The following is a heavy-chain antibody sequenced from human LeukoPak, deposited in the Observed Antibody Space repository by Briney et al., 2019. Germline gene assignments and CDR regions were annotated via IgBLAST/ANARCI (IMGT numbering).Heavy chain of an antibody. Sequence: ASVKVSCKASGYTFTSYGISWVRQAPGQGLEWMGWMNPNSGNTGYAQKFQGRVTITRNTSISTAYMELSSLRSEDTAVYYCARAQITGPSGWFDPWGQGTLVTVSS. D-gene: IGHD5-24*01. CDR1: GYTFTSYG. CDR2: MNPNSGNT. V-gene: IGHV1-8*03. CDR3: ARAQITGPSGWFDP. J-gene: IGHJ5*02.